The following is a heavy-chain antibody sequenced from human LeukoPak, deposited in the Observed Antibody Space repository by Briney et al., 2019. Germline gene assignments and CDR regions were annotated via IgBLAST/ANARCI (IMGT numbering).Heavy chain of an antibody. J-gene: IGHJ4*02. CDR2: IWYDGSNK. V-gene: IGHV3-33*08. Sequence: GGSLRLSCAASGFTFSSYSMNWVRQAPGKGLEWVAVIWYDGSNKYYADSVKGRFTISRDNSKNTLYLQMNSLRAEDTAVYYCARGGLLIDYWGQGTLVTVSS. CDR1: GFTFSSYS. CDR3: ARGGLLIDY. D-gene: IGHD3/OR15-3a*01.